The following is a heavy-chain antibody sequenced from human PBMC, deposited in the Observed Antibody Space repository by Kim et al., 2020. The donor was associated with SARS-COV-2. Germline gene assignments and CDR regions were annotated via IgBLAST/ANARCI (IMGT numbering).Heavy chain of an antibody. CDR3: AGYDDPYYYGSGSYGL. V-gene: IGHV4-59*01. CDR1: GGSISSYY. CDR2: IYYSGST. Sequence: SETLSLTCTVSGGSISSYYWSWIRQPPGKGLEWIGYIYYSGSTNYNPSLKSRVTISVDTSKNQFSLKLSSVTAADTAVYYCAGYDDPYYYGSGSYGLWGQGTLVTVSS. D-gene: IGHD3-10*01. J-gene: IGHJ4*02.